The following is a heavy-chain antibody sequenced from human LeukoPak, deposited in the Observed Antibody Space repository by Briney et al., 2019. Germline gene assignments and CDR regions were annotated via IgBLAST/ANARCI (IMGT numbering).Heavy chain of an antibody. CDR3: ARHGSTSSDDYFQH. CDR1: GGSISRYY. CDR2: IYTSGST. Sequence: SETLSLTCTVSGGSISRYYWSWIRQPAGKGLEWIGRIYTSGSTNYNPSLKSRVTMSVDTSKNQFSLKLSSVTAADTAVYYCARHGSTSSDDYFQHWGQGTLVTVSS. D-gene: IGHD2/OR15-2a*01. J-gene: IGHJ1*01. V-gene: IGHV4-4*07.